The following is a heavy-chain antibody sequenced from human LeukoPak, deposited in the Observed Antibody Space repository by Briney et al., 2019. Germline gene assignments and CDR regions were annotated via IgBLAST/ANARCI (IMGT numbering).Heavy chain of an antibody. J-gene: IGHJ4*02. CDR1: GGSISSYY. V-gene: IGHV4-59*01. CDR3: ARFSRYDYYFDY. Sequence: SETLSLTCTVSGGSISSYYWSWIRQPPEKGLELIGYIYYRGSTNYNPSLKSRVTISVDTSKNQFSLKLSSVTAADTAVYYCARFSRYDYYFDYWGQGTLVTVSS. D-gene: IGHD5-12*01. CDR2: IYYRGST.